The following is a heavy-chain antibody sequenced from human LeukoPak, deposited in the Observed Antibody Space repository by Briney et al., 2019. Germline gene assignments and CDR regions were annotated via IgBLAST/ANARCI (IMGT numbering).Heavy chain of an antibody. D-gene: IGHD3-10*01. J-gene: IGHJ4*02. CDR3: ASRGGFSYFDY. CDR1: GFTVSSNY. CDR2: IYSGGST. V-gene: IGHV3-53*04. Sequence: GGSLRLSCAASGFTVSSNYMSLVRQAPGKGLEWVSVIYSGGSTYYADSVKGRFTISRHNSKNTVYLQMNSLRAEDTAVYYCASRGGFSYFDYWGQGSLVTVSS.